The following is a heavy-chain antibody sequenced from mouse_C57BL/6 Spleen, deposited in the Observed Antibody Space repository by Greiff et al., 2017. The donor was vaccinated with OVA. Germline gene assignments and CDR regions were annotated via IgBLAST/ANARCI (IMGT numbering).Heavy chain of an antibody. J-gene: IGHJ2*01. V-gene: IGHV7-3*01. CDR1: GFTFTDYY. Sequence: EVQLVESGGGLVQPGGSLSLSCAASGFTFTDYYMSWVRQPPGKALEWLGFIRNKANGYTTEYSASVKGRFTISRDNSHSILYLQMNALGAEDSATYYCARYGDGDFDYWGQGTTLTVSS. CDR3: ARYGDGDFDY. D-gene: IGHD3-3*01. CDR2: IRNKANGYTT.